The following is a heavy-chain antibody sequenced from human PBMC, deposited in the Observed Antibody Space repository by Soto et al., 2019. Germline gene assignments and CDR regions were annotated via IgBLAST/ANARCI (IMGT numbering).Heavy chain of an antibody. Sequence: SETLSLTCTVSGGSISSGGYYWSWIRQHPGKGLEWIGYIYYSGSTYYIQSLTSRLTMSVDKPGNQVSLELTSVAAADTAVYYCARGVSYRWVYWGQGTLVTVSS. V-gene: IGHV4-31*03. D-gene: IGHD3-16*02. CDR2: IYYSGST. J-gene: IGHJ4*02. CDR3: ARGVSYRWVY. CDR1: GGSISSGGYY.